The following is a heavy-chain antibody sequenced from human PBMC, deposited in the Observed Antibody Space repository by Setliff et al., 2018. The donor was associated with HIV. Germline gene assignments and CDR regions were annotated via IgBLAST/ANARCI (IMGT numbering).Heavy chain of an antibody. D-gene: IGHD6-19*01. CDR3: ARGSAVTGTLEY. Sequence: SETLSLTCTASGGSINSDGYFWTWIRQHPGKGLEWIGYIYYSGSTYYNPSLKSRLTISLDTSKNHFSLRLSAVTAADTAMYYCARGSAVTGTLEYWGQGTLVTVSS. J-gene: IGHJ4*02. CDR1: GGSINSDGYF. V-gene: IGHV4-31*03. CDR2: IYYSGST.